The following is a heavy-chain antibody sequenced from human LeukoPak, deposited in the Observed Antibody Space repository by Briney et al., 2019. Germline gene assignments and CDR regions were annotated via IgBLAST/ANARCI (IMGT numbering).Heavy chain of an antibody. CDR1: RVSINDYY. J-gene: IGHJ3*01. Sequence: PSETLSLTCTVARVSINDYYWTWIRQPPGKGLEWIGYVSSTGNTNSNPSLRSRVSMSIDASKKQFSLRLNSVTAADTAVYYCARPYYGHSVGDAHDVWGQGTLVTVSS. V-gene: IGHV4-59*01. D-gene: IGHD4-17*01. CDR3: ARPYYGHSVGDAHDV. CDR2: VSSTGNT.